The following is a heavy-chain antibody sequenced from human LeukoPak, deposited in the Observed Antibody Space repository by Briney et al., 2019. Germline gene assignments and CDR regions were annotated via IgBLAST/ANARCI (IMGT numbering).Heavy chain of an antibody. J-gene: IGHJ4*02. D-gene: IGHD2-15*01. CDR2: ISYDGSNK. Sequence: GGSLRLSCAASGFTFSSYAMHWVRQAPGKGLEWVAVISYDGSNKYYADSVKGRFTISRDNSKNTLYLQMSSLRAEDTAVYYCARDGRGRTFVVVAAIDYFDYWGQGTLVTVSS. V-gene: IGHV3-30*04. CDR3: ARDGRGRTFVVVAAIDYFDY. CDR1: GFTFSSYA.